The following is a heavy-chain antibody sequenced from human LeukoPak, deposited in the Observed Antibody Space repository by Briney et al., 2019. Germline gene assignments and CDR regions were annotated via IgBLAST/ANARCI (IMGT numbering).Heavy chain of an antibody. D-gene: IGHD1-26*01. CDR1: GYTFTGYY. V-gene: IGHV1-2*04. Sequence: ASVKVSCKASGYTFTGYYMHWVRQAPGQGLEWMGWINPNSGGTNYAQKFQGWVTMTRDTSISTAYMELSRLRSDDTAVYYCARSGDSGSYRGYFDYWGQGTLVTVSS. J-gene: IGHJ4*02. CDR2: INPNSGGT. CDR3: ARSGDSGSYRGYFDY.